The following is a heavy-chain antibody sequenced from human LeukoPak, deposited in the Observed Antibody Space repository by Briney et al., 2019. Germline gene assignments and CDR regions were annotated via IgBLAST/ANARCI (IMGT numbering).Heavy chain of an antibody. CDR3: AREGEWFGEFPFDY. CDR1: GFTFSSYS. J-gene: IGHJ4*02. CDR2: ISSSSSYI. D-gene: IGHD3-10*01. V-gene: IGHV3-21*01. Sequence: GGSLRLSCAASGFTFSSYSMNWVRQAPGKGLEWVSSISSSSSYIYYADSVKGRFTISRDNAKNSLYLQMNSLRAEDTAVYYCAREGEWFGEFPFDYWGQGTLVTVSS.